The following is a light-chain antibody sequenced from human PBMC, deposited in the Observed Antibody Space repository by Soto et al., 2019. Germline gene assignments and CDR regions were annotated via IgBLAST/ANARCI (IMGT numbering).Light chain of an antibody. Sequence: AIQLTQSPSSLSASVGDTVTITCRPSQYFSSALAWYQHRPGKPPRLLIYDVSRLQSGVPSRFSGSGSGTDFTLTIDTLQPEDSATYYCQKFDHSPLTFGGGTKVEIK. CDR2: DVS. CDR1: QYFSSA. CDR3: QKFDHSPLT. V-gene: IGKV1D-13*01. J-gene: IGKJ4*01.